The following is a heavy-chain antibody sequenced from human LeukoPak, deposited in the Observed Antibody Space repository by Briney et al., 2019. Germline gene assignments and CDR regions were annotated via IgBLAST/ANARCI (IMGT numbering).Heavy chain of an antibody. D-gene: IGHD3-3*01. Sequence: PSETLSLTCAVYGGSFSGYYWSWIRQPPGKGLEWIGEINHSGSTNYNPSLKSRVTISVDTSKNQFSLKLSSVTAADTAVYYCARHVDDFALYNWFDPWGQGTLVTVSS. CDR1: GGSFSGYY. J-gene: IGHJ5*02. CDR3: ARHVDDFALYNWFDP. V-gene: IGHV4-34*01. CDR2: INHSGST.